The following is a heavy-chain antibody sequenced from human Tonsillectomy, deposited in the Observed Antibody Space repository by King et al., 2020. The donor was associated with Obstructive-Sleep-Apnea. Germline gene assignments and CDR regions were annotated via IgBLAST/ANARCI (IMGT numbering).Heavy chain of an antibody. CDR1: GFTFSSYS. D-gene: IGHD3-16*01. CDR3: AKVQYGGVFYGMDV. CDR2: ISSSSSTI. Sequence: VQLVESGGGLVQPGGSLRLSCAASGFTFSSYSINWVRQAPGKGLEWVSYISSSSSTIYYADSVKGRFTISRDNAKNSLYLQMNSLRAEDTAVYYCAKVQYGGVFYGMDVWGQGPTVTVSS. J-gene: IGHJ6*02. V-gene: IGHV3-48*04.